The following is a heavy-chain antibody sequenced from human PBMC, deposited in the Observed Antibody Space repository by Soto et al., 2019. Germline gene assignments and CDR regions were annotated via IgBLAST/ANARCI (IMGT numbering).Heavy chain of an antibody. J-gene: IGHJ4*02. CDR1: GGSISSYY. Sequence: PXGTLSLTFIVSGGSISSYYWSWIRQPAGKGLEWIGRIYTSGSTNYNPSLKSRVTMSVDTSKNQFSLKLSSVTAADTAIYYCVRDRSGYYYLFDYWGQGTLVTVSS. D-gene: IGHD3-22*01. CDR2: IYTSGST. CDR3: VRDRSGYYYLFDY. V-gene: IGHV4-4*07.